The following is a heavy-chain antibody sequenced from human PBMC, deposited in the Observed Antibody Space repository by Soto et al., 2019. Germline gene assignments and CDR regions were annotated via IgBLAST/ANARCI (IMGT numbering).Heavy chain of an antibody. CDR2: IYYTGSS. CDR1: GGSVSSYY. Sequence: SETLSLTCTVSGGSVSSYYWSWIRQPPGKGLEWIGYIYYTGSSNYNPSLKSRVTMSVDTSKNQFSLKLSSVTAADTAVYYCARDSEYGDSDYWGQGTLVTVSS. D-gene: IGHD4-17*01. CDR3: ARDSEYGDSDY. J-gene: IGHJ4*02. V-gene: IGHV4-59*02.